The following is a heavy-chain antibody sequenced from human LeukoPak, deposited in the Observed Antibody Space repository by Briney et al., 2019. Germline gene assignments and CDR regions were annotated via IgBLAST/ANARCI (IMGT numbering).Heavy chain of an antibody. J-gene: IGHJ4*02. CDR2: IIGNGGGT. Sequence: PGGSLRLSCAASGFTFSSYAMSWVRQAPGKGLEWVSAIIGNGGGTYYADSVKGRFTVSRDNSKNTLYLQINSLRAEDTAVYYCAKTIQWPYYFDYWGQGTLVTVSS. CDR1: GFTFSSYA. V-gene: IGHV3-23*01. D-gene: IGHD6-19*01. CDR3: AKTIQWPYYFDY.